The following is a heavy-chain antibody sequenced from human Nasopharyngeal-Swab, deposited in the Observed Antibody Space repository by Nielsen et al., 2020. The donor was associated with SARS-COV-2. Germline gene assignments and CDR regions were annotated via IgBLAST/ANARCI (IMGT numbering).Heavy chain of an antibody. CDR1: GFTFRSYA. CDR3: AKDATDY. J-gene: IGHJ4*02. CDR2: ISGSDYTT. Sequence: GESLKISCAASGFTFRSYAISWVRQAPGKGLEWVSVISGSDYTTYYADSVKGRFTISRDNSKNTLYLQMNSLRAEDTAVYYCAKDATDYWGQGTLVTVSS. V-gene: IGHV3-23*01.